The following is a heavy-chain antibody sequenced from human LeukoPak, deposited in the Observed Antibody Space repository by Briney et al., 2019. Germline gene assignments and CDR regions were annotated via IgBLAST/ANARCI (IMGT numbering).Heavy chain of an antibody. CDR2: IYYSGST. V-gene: IGHV4-31*03. J-gene: IGHJ5*02. CDR3: AREASAIPWFDP. CDR1: GDSISSGGYY. Sequence: SETLSLTCTVSGDSISSGGYYWSWIRQHPGKGLEWIGYIYYSGSTYYNPSLKSRVTISVDTSKNQFSLKLSSVTAADTAVYYCAREASAIPWFDPWGQGTLVTVSS.